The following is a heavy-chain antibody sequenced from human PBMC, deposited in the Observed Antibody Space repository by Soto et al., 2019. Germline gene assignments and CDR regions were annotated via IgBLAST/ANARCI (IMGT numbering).Heavy chain of an antibody. D-gene: IGHD3-10*01. V-gene: IGHV1-69*01. CDR2: IIPSFGTA. J-gene: IGHJ5*02. CDR3: ARDRVSRGWFAP. CDR1: GGTFSSYA. Sequence: QVQLVQSGAEVKKPGSSVKLSCKASGGTFSSYAISWVRQAPGQGLEWMGGIIPSFGTANYAQKFQGRVTTTADESTRTAYMELGSLRAEDKAVYYCARDRVSRGWFAPWGQGTLVTVSS.